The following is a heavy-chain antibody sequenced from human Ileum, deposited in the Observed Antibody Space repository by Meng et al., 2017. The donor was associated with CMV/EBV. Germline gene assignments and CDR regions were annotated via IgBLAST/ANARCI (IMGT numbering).Heavy chain of an antibody. V-gene: IGHV3-33*01. Sequence: SGFSVSDHGMHWVRHAPGKGLEWVAVVWHDGSGQYYADSVKGRFTISRDNSKNTLYLLMSSLRADDTAVYYCSRGGMGGRRFYFDFWGQGNLVTVSS. J-gene: IGHJ4*01. CDR2: VWHDGSGQ. D-gene: IGHD1-26*01. CDR1: GFSVSDHG. CDR3: SRGGMGGRRFYFDF.